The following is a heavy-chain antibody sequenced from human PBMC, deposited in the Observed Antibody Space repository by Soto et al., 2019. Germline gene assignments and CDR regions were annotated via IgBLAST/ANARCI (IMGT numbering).Heavy chain of an antibody. Sequence: PGGSLRLSCAASAFTFSNYGLRWVRQAPGKGLEWVAAISYDGSNKYYADPVKGRFTISRDNSKNTLYLQMNSLRAEDTAMYYCAREYSYGMDVWGQGTTVTVSS. CDR1: AFTFSNYG. CDR3: AREYSYGMDV. J-gene: IGHJ6*02. V-gene: IGHV3-30-3*01. CDR2: ISYDGSNK.